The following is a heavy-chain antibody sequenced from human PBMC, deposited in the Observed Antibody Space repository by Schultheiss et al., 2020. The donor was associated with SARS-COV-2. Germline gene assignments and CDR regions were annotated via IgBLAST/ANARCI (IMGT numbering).Heavy chain of an antibody. D-gene: IGHD5-18*01. V-gene: IGHV2-70*12. CDR3: AHRLSRSRRDTAMCYFDY. CDR1: GFSLSTSGVG. CDR2: IDWDDDK. J-gene: IGHJ4*02. Sequence: SGPTLVKPTQTLTLTCTFSGFSLSTSGVGVGWIRQPPGKALEWLALIDWDDDKYYSTSLKTRLTISKDTSKNQVVLTMTNMDPVDTATYYCAHRLSRSRRDTAMCYFDYWGQGTLVTVSS.